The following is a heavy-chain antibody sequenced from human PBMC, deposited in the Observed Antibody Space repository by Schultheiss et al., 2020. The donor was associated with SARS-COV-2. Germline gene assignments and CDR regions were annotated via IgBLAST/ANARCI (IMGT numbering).Heavy chain of an antibody. J-gene: IGHJ4*02. CDR1: GFTFSSYA. CDR3: ARSGEYYSKDY. D-gene: IGHD2/OR15-2a*01. V-gene: IGHV3-30*04. CDR2: ISYDGSNK. Sequence: GGSLRLSCAASGFTFSSYAMHWVRQAPGKGLEWVAVISYDGSNKYYADSVKGRFTISRDNAKNSLYLQMNSLRAEDTAAYYCARSGEYYSKDYWGQGTLVTVSS.